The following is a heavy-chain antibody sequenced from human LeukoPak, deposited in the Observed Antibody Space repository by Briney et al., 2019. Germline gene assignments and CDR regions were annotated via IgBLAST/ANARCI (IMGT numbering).Heavy chain of an antibody. Sequence: SETLSLTCAVSGYSISSGYYWGCIRQPPGKGLEWIGSIYHSGSTYYNPSLKSRVTISVYTSKNQFSLKLSSVTAADTAVYYCAREYSSSNIDYWGQGTLVTVSS. CDR3: AREYSSSNIDY. V-gene: IGHV4-38-2*02. J-gene: IGHJ4*02. D-gene: IGHD6-6*01. CDR2: IYHSGST. CDR1: GYSISSGYY.